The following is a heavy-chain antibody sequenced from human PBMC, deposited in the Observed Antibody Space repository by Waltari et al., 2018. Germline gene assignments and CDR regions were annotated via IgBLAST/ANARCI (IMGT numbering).Heavy chain of an antibody. CDR1: GFTFRDYV. D-gene: IGHD2-15*01. Sequence: EVQLVESGGGSTQPGRSLRLSCTTSGFTFRDYVVSWVPQAPGKGLEWVGFIRSKADGGTIQYAASVKGRFIISRDDSKSIAYLQMNSLKTEDTAVYYCTREGSCGGVICYYNLGWGQGTLVTVSS. V-gene: IGHV3-49*04. CDR2: IRSKADGGTI. J-gene: IGHJ4*02. CDR3: TREGSCGGVICYYNLG.